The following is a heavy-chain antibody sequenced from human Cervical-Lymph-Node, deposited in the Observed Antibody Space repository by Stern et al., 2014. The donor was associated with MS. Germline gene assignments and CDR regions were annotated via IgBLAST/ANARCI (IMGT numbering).Heavy chain of an antibody. Sequence: QVQLVQSGGGVVQPGRSLRLSCAASGFTFSSSGMHWVRQAPGKGLAWVAVIWYYGSNKYYAYSVKGRFTISRDNSKNTLFLQMNSLRAEDTAVYYCAREIYSSGWYYFDYWGQGTLVTVSS. CDR3: AREIYSSGWYYFDY. J-gene: IGHJ4*02. CDR2: IWYYGSNK. D-gene: IGHD6-19*01. V-gene: IGHV3-33*01. CDR1: GFTFSSSG.